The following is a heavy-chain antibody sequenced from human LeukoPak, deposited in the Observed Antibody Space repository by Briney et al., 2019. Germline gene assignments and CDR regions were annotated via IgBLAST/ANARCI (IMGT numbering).Heavy chain of an antibody. D-gene: IGHD3-22*01. V-gene: IGHV1-46*01. CDR3: ASRDQVVMGAFDI. J-gene: IGHJ3*02. CDR2: INPSGGST. Sequence: GASVKVSCKASGYTFTSYYMHWVRQAPGQGLEWMGIINPSGGSTSYAQKFQDRVTITRDRSMSTAYMELSSLRSEDTAMYYCASRDQVVMGAFDIWGQGTMVTVSS. CDR1: GYTFTSYY.